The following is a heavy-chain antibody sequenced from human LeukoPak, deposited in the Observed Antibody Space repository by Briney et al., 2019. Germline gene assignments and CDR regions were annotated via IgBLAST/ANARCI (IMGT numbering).Heavy chain of an antibody. CDR2: VQFDGRNK. J-gene: IGHJ6*04. Sequence: GGSLRLSCAASGFTFDRYGIQWVRQAPGKGLEWVAFVQFDGRNKYYADSVKGRFTISRDNSKNTLYLQMNSLRAEDTGVYYCAELGITMIGGVWGKGTTVTIPS. CDR1: GFTFDRYG. CDR3: AELGITMIGGV. V-gene: IGHV3-30*02. D-gene: IGHD3-10*02.